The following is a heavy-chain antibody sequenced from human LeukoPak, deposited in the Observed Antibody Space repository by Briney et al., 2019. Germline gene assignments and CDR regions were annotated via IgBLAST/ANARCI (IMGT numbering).Heavy chain of an antibody. D-gene: IGHD4/OR15-4a*01. CDR1: GFTFSAYA. V-gene: IGHV3-30*04. J-gene: IGHJ4*02. CDR3: ARSHYGGSYDMFDF. CDR2: ITYDGNHQ. Sequence: GGSLRLSCAASGFTFSAYALHWVRQAPGKGLEWVAVITYDGNHQYYADSVKGRFSISRDNSNHTVHLQMDSLRAEDTASYYCARSHYGGSYDMFDFWGQGTLVIVSS.